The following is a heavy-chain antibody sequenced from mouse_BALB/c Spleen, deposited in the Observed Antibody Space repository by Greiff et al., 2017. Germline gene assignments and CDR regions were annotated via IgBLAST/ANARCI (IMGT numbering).Heavy chain of an antibody. V-gene: IGHV1-63*02. D-gene: IGHD2-2*01. J-gene: IGHJ3*01. CDR1: GYTFTNYW. Sequence: VKLLESGAELVRPGTSVKISCKASGYTFTNYWLGWVKQWPGHGLEWIGDIYPGGGYTNYNEKFKGKATLTADTSSSTAYMQLSSLTSEDSAVYFCAREEGYDGCAYWGQGTLVTVSA. CDR3: AREEGYDGCAY. CDR2: IYPGGGYT.